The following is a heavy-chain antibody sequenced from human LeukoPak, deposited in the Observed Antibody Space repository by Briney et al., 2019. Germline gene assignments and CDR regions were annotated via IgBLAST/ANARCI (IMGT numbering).Heavy chain of an antibody. CDR1: GGSISSYY. CDR2: IYNSGST. V-gene: IGHV4-59*01. J-gene: IGHJ4*02. D-gene: IGHD6-13*01. Sequence: SETLSLTCTVSGGSISSYYWSWIRQPPGKGLEWIGYIYNSGSTNYNPFLKSRVTISVVTSKNQLSPKLKSVTAADTAVYYCARAAHYSSRNFDFWGQGTLVTVSS. CDR3: ARAAHYSSRNFDF.